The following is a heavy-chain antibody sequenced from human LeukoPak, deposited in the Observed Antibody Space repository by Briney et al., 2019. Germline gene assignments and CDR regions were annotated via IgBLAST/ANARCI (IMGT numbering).Heavy chain of an antibody. D-gene: IGHD2-21*01. Sequence: QPGGSLRLPCEASGFAFSSYWASWVRQAPGKGLEWVANINQDGNSQNYVDSVRGRFTISKDNAKNSVYLQMNSLRAEDTAVYYCARSLWPEDYWGQGILVTVSS. CDR1: GFAFSSYW. V-gene: IGHV3-7*01. CDR2: INQDGNSQ. CDR3: ARSLWPEDY. J-gene: IGHJ4*02.